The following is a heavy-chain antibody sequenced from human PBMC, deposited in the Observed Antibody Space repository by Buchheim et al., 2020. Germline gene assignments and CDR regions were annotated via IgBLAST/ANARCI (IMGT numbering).Heavy chain of an antibody. CDR2: VSYDGSNK. CDR3: ARGPAYGDYVNY. Sequence: VQLVESGGGVVQPGGSLRLSCAASGFTLTNYAVHWVRQAPGKGLEWVAVVSYDGSNKYYADSVKGRFTISRDNSKNTLYLQMNSLRVEDTAVYYCARGPAYGDYVNYWGQGTL. CDR1: GFTLTNYA. J-gene: IGHJ4*02. D-gene: IGHD4-17*01. V-gene: IGHV3-30-3*01.